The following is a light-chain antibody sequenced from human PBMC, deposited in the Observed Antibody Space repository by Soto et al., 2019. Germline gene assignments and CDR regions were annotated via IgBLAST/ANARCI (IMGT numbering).Light chain of an antibody. CDR2: DNN. J-gene: IGLJ2*01. CDR3: GTWDSSLSAVV. V-gene: IGLV1-51*01. CDR1: SSNIGNNY. Sequence: QSVLTQPPSVSAAPGQKVTISCSGSSSNIGNNYVSWYQQLPGTAPQLLIYDNNERPSGIPDRFSGSKSGTSATLDITGLQTGDEADYYCGTWDSSLSAVVFGGGTKVTVL.